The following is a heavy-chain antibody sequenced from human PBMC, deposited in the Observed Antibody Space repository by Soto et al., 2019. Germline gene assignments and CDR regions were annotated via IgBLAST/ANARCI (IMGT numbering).Heavy chain of an antibody. CDR1: GYTLTFNSFG. V-gene: IGHV3-23*01. Sequence: EVQLLESGGGLVQPGGSLRLSCAGSGYTLTFNSFGMGCVRQAPGQGLVWVAGISETGDSTYYANSGKGRFTNSCDNSQDTVFMHNSSIRVEDAAVYFCAKVKRGILPTIGGGLDSWGRGNLVTVCS. CDR2: ISETGDST. D-gene: IGHD3-9*01. CDR3: AKVKRGILPTIGGGLDS. J-gene: IGHJ4*02.